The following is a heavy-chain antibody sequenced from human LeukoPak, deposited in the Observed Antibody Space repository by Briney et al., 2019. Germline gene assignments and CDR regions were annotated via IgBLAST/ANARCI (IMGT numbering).Heavy chain of an antibody. V-gene: IGHV1-2*02. D-gene: IGHD6-13*01. CDR2: INPNSGVT. J-gene: IGHJ4*02. CDR3: ARQGALVKGIDY. Sequence: ASVKVSFKASGYTFTGYYLHWVRQAPGQGLEWMGWINPNSGVTNFAQRFQGRVTMTRDTSISTSYMELSRLRSDDTAVYYCARQGALVKGIDYWGQGTLVTVSS. CDR1: GYTFTGYY.